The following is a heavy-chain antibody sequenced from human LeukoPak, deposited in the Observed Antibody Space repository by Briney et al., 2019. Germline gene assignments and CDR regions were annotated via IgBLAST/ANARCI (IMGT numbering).Heavy chain of an antibody. CDR1: GFTFSSYA. CDR2: ILHDGSKK. D-gene: IGHD2-15*01. J-gene: IGHJ5*02. CDR3: AKGGRRSGDP. V-gene: IGHV3-30*04. Sequence: PGESLRLSCAASGFTFSSYAMHWVRQAPGKGLEWVAVILHDGSKKYYADSVKGRFTISRDSTKNTLYLQMNTLRAEDTAMYYCAKGGRRSGDPWGQGTLVTVSS.